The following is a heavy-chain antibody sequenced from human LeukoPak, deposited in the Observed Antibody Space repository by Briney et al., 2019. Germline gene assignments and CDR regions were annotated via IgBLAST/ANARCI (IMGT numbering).Heavy chain of an antibody. D-gene: IGHD4-17*01. J-gene: IGHJ3*02. CDR1: GYTFTGYY. CDR2: INPNSGGT. CDR3: ASPMTTVPLTAFDI. Sequence: GASVKVSCKASGYTFTGYYMHWVRQAPGQGLEWMGWINPNSGGTNYAQKFQGRVTMTRDTSISTAYMELSRLRSDDTAVYYCASPMTTVPLTAFDIWGQGTMVTVSS. V-gene: IGHV1-2*02.